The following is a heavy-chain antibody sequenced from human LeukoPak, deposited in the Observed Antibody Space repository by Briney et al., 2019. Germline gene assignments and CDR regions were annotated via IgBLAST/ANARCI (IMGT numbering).Heavy chain of an antibody. D-gene: IGHD6-19*01. CDR1: GLHFSGTA. Sequence: GGSLRLSCAASGLHFSGTAMSWVRQAPGKGLEWVSAISHDGMNAYYADSVKGRFTISRDNSKKTVTLEMSSLTAADTGVYYCAKDGAQYSSGPECDPRGQGALVTVSP. J-gene: IGHJ5*02. CDR2: ISHDGMNA. V-gene: IGHV3-23*01. CDR3: AKDGAQYSSGPECDP.